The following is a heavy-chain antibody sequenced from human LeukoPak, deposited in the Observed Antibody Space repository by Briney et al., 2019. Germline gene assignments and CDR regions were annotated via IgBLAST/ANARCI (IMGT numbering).Heavy chain of an antibody. D-gene: IGHD3-22*01. Sequence: SETLSLTCTVSGGSISSYYWTWIRQPPGKGLEWIGYIYYSGSANYNPSLKSRVTISVDTSKNQFSLKLSSVTAADTAVYYCARLGYYDSSGYYYGAFDIWGQGTMVTVSS. J-gene: IGHJ3*02. CDR2: IYYSGSA. CDR3: ARLGYYDSSGYYYGAFDI. CDR1: GGSISSYY. V-gene: IGHV4-59*08.